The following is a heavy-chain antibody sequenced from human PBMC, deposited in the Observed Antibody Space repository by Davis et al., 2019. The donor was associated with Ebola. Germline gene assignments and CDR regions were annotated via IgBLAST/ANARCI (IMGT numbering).Heavy chain of an antibody. V-gene: IGHV4-39*01. D-gene: IGHD3-3*01. J-gene: IGHJ6*02. Sequence: GSLRLSCTVSGGSISSYYWGWIRQPPGKGLEWIGSIYYSGSTYYNPSLKSRVTISVDTSKNQFSLKLSSVTAADTAVYYCARVWSFYGMDVWGQGTTVTVSS. CDR1: GGSISSYY. CDR3: ARVWSFYGMDV. CDR2: IYYSGST.